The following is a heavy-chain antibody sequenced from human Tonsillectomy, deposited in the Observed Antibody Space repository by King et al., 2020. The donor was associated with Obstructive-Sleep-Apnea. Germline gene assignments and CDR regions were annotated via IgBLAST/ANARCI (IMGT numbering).Heavy chain of an antibody. V-gene: IGHV4-38-2*02. CDR3: ARTAMVTDYFDY. Sequence: QLQESGPGLVKPSETLSLTCTVSGYSISSGYYWGWIRQPPGKGLEWIGRIYHSGSTYYNPSLKSRVTISVDTSKNQFSLKLSSVTAADTAVYYCARTAMVTDYFDYWGQGTLVTVSS. J-gene: IGHJ4*02. CDR2: IYHSGST. D-gene: IGHD5-18*01. CDR1: GYSISSGYY.